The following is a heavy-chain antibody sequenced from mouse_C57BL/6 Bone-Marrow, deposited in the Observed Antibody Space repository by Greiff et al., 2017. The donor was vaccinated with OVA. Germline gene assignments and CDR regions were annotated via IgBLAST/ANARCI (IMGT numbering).Heavy chain of an antibody. CDR2: INPYNGGT. CDR1: GYTFTDYY. CDR3: EGYSPWGDY. D-gene: IGHD6-2*01. V-gene: IGHV1-19*01. J-gene: IGHJ4*01. Sequence: EVQLQQSGPVLVKPGASVKMSCKASGYTFTDYYMNWVKQSHGKSLEWIGVINPYNGGTSYNPKFKGKATLTVDKSSSPAYMERNSLTSEDSAVYYCEGYSPWGDYWGQGTSVTVSS.